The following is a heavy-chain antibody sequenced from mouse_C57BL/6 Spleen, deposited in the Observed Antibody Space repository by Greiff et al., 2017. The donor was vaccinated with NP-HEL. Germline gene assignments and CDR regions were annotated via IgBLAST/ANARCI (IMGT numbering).Heavy chain of an antibody. D-gene: IGHD4-1*02. J-gene: IGHJ2*01. CDR3: TRPQLGPHYLDY. Sequence: EVQLQESGGGLVQPGGSMKLSCVASGFTFSDAWMDWVRQSPEKGLEWVAEIRNKANNHATYYAESVKGRFTISRDDSKSSVYLQKNSLRAEDTSIYYWTRPQLGPHYLDYWGQGTTLTVSS. CDR2: IRNKANNHAT. CDR1: GFTFSDAW. V-gene: IGHV6-6*01.